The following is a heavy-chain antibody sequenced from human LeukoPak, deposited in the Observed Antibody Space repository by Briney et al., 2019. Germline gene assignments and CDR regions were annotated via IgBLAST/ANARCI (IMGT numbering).Heavy chain of an antibody. V-gene: IGHV1-69*04. Sequence: SVKVSCKASGGTFSSYGISWVRQPPGQGLEWMGRIIPIFGIANYAQKFQGRVAITAGKSTSTAYMELSSLTSEDTAVYYCARDQNSYGSGSYPDYWGQGTLVTVSS. D-gene: IGHD3-10*01. J-gene: IGHJ4*02. CDR2: IIPIFGIA. CDR3: ARDQNSYGSGSYPDY. CDR1: GGTFSSYG.